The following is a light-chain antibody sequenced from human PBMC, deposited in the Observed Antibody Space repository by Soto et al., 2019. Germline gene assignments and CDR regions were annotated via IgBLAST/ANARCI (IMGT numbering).Light chain of an antibody. J-gene: IGKJ4*01. CDR3: QEYGTSPRPT. CDR1: QSIISHY. Sequence: EMVLTQSPGTLSLSPGERATLSCRTSQSIISHYLAWYQQKPGQAPRLLIFSTSRRAAGVPDRFSGSGSGTDFTLTINRVEPEDFAVYYCQEYGTSPRPTFGGGSKVEIK. V-gene: IGKV3-20*01. CDR2: STS.